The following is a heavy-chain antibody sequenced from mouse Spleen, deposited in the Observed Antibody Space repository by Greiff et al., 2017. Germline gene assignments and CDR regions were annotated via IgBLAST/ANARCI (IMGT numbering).Heavy chain of an antibody. CDR1: GFSLTSYG. V-gene: IGHV2-2*01. Sequence: QVHVKQSGPGLVQPSQSLSITCTVSGFSLTSYGVHWVRQSPGKGLEWLGVIWSGGSTDYNAAFISRLSISKDNSKSQVFFKMNSLQADDTAIYYCARAYGYSLGFSFAYWGQGTLVTVSA. CDR2: IWSGGST. J-gene: IGHJ3*01. CDR3: ARAYGYSLGFSFAY. D-gene: IGHD2-2*01.